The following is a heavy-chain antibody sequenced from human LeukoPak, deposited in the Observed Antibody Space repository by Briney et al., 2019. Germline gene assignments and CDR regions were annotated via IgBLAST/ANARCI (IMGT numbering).Heavy chain of an antibody. J-gene: IGHJ4*02. V-gene: IGHV3-21*01. CDR2: ISSSRYR. CDR3: AKDGEIVVVHY. Sequence: GGSLRLSCAASGFSFSSYSMNWVRQAPGKGLEWVSSISSSRYRYYAASVKGRFTISRDNSKNTLYLQMNSLRAEDTAVYYCAKDGEIVVVHYWGQGTLVTVSS. D-gene: IGHD2-2*01. CDR1: GFSFSSYS.